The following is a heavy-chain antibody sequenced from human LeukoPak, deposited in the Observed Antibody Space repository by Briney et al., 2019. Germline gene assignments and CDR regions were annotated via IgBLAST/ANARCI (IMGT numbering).Heavy chain of an antibody. CDR3: ARVGRYYDSSGYYYDY. CDR1: GYTFTSYD. CDR2: MNPNSGNT. V-gene: IGHV1-8*01. J-gene: IGHJ4*02. Sequence: ASVKVSCKASGYTFTSYDINWMRQAPGQGLEWMGWMNPNSGNTGYAQKFQGRVTMTRNTSISTAYMELSSLRSEDTAVYYCARVGRYYDSSGYYYDYWGQGTLVTVSS. D-gene: IGHD3-22*01.